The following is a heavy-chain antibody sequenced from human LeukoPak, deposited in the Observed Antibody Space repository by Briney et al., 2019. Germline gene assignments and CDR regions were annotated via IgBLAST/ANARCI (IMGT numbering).Heavy chain of an antibody. CDR1: GLTFSSYA. Sequence: GGPLRLSCAASGLTFSSYAMSWVRQAPGKGLEWVSAISGSGGSTYYADSVKGRFTISRDNSKNTLYLQMNSLYYCAKEAAAAGEFDYWGQGTLVTVSS. CDR3: GEFDY. J-gene: IGHJ4*02. D-gene: IGHD6-13*01. CDR2: ISGSGGST. V-gene: IGHV3-23*01.